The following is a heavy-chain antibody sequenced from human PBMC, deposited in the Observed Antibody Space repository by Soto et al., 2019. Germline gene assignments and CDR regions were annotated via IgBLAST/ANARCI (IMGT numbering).Heavy chain of an antibody. J-gene: IGHJ5*02. CDR2: ISYDGSNK. CDR1: GFTFSSYG. Sequence: GGSLRLSCAASGFTFSSYGMHWVHQAPGKGLEWVAVISYDGSNKYYADSVKGRFTISRDNSKNTLYLQMNSLRAEDTAVYYCAKLMTTVTTDWFDPWGQGTLVTVSS. D-gene: IGHD4-4*01. V-gene: IGHV3-30*18. CDR3: AKLMTTVTTDWFDP.